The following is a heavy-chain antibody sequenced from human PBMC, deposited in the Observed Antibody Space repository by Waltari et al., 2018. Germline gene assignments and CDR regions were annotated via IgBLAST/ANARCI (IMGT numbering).Heavy chain of an antibody. J-gene: IGHJ4*01. CDR1: GFNINYHY. V-gene: IGHV3-53*01. CDR2: IYSGGRT. D-gene: IGHD6-6*01. CDR3: ARGETAVLDY. Sequence: EVQLVESGGGLIQPGGSLRLSCAASGFNINYHYMTWVRQAPGKGLEWVSVIYSGGRTDYPLSMKGRVTISRDTYKNLVFLEMKSLRAEDTAVYYCARGETAVLDYWGHGTLVTVSS.